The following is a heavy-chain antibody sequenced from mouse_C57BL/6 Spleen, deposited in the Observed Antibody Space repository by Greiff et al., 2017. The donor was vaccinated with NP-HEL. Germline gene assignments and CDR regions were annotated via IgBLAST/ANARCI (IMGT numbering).Heavy chain of an antibody. CDR2: IRLKSDNYAT. D-gene: IGHD2-4*01. Sequence: EVKVEESGGGLVQPGGSMKLSCVASGFTFSNYWMNWVRQSPEKGLEWVAQIRLKSDNYATNYAESVKGRFTISRYDSKSSVYLQKNNLRAEDSGIYYCSFLAIYYDYDGFDYWGQGTTRTVSS. V-gene: IGHV6-3*01. CDR3: SFLAIYYDYDGFDY. CDR1: GFTFSNYW. J-gene: IGHJ2*01.